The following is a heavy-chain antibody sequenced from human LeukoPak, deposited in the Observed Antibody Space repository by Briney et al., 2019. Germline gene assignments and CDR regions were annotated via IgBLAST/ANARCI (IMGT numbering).Heavy chain of an antibody. D-gene: IGHD3-16*01. V-gene: IGHV3-20*04. J-gene: IGHJ4*02. CDR1: GFTFDDYG. CDR2: INWNGGST. Sequence: RPGGSLRLSCAASGFTFDDYGMSWVRQAPGKGLEWVSGINWNGGSTGYADSVKGRFTISRDNAKNSLYLQMNSLRAEDTALYYCARVYYDHVMGPTTRFDYWGQGTLVTVSS. CDR3: ARVYYDHVMGPTTRFDY.